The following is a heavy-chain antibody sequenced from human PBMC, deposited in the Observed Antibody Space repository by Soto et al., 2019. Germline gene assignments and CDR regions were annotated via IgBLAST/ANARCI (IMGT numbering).Heavy chain of an antibody. CDR3: ARDPPGYPNFFAH. J-gene: IGHJ4*02. V-gene: IGHV1-18*01. D-gene: IGHD3-16*02. Sequence: QVQLVQSGAEVKKPGASVKVSCETSGYTFTTYGLSWVRQAPGQGLEWMGWISGYNGNTNYAQKLQGRVTVTADTSTSTAHMELRSLTSDDTAVYYCARDPPGYPNFFAHWGQGTLVTVSS. CDR1: GYTFTTYG. CDR2: ISGYNGNT.